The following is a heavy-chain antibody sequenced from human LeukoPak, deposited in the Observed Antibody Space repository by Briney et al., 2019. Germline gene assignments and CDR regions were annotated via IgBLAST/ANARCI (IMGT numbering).Heavy chain of an antibody. J-gene: IGHJ6*02. CDR1: GFTVSSNY. Sequence: GGSLRVSSVESGFTVSSNYMNWVRQALGKGLERVSVFYKGGSTYYADSVKGRFIISRHNSKNTLYLEMNNLRVEDTAVYYCARESGGSGTYYGMDVWGQGTTVTVSS. V-gene: IGHV3-53*04. CDR3: ARESGGSGTYYGMDV. D-gene: IGHD2-15*01. CDR2: FYKGGST.